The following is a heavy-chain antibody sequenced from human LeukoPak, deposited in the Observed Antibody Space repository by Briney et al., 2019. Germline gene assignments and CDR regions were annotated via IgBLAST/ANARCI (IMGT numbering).Heavy chain of an antibody. J-gene: IGHJ3*02. V-gene: IGHV3-23*01. CDR1: GFTFSSYG. CDR2: FGGSGGST. Sequence: GGSLRLSCAASGFTFSSYGMSWVRQAPGKGLEWVSSFGGSGGSTYYADSVKGRFTISRDNSKNTLYLQMNSLRAEDTAVYYCARARSSYGYGDAFDIWGQGTMVTVSS. CDR3: ARARSSYGYGDAFDI. D-gene: IGHD5-18*01.